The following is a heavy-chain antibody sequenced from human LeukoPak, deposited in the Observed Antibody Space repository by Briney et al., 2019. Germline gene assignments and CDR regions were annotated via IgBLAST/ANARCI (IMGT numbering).Heavy chain of an antibody. CDR1: GGSFSGYY. J-gene: IGHJ4*02. CDR3: ARARRGYGGNPTGGDY. D-gene: IGHD4-23*01. V-gene: IGHV4-34*01. Sequence: PSETLSLTCAVYGGSFSGYYWSWIRQPPGKGLEGIGEINHSGSTNYNPSLKSRVTISVDTSKTQFSLKLSSVTAADTAVYYCARARRGYGGNPTGGDYWGQGTLVTVSS. CDR2: INHSGST.